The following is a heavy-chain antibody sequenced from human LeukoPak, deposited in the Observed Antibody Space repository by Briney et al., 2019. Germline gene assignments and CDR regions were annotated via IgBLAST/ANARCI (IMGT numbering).Heavy chain of an antibody. CDR1: GFPFSSYG. Sequence: QPGRSLRLSCAASGFPFSSYGMHWVRQAPGKGLEWVAVIWYDGSNKYYADSVKGRFTISRDNSNNTLYLQMNSLRAEDTAVYYCAKSLSSSGWDYFDYWGQGTLVTVSS. V-gene: IGHV3-33*06. J-gene: IGHJ4*02. CDR3: AKSLSSSGWDYFDY. CDR2: IWYDGSNK. D-gene: IGHD6-19*01.